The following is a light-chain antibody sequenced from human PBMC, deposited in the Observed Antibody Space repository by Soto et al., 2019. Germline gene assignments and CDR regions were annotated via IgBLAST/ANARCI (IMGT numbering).Light chain of an antibody. V-gene: IGKV1-5*01. J-gene: IGKJ1*01. CDR1: QSINTW. CDR3: QQYQTYSRT. CDR2: DGS. Sequence: DIQMTKSPSTVSASVGDRITITCRASQSINTWLAWYRHRTGEAPQLLIYDGSTLAMGVPSRFSGSGSGTDFTLSISRLQHDDFATCYCQQYQTYSRTFGQGTKVEVK.